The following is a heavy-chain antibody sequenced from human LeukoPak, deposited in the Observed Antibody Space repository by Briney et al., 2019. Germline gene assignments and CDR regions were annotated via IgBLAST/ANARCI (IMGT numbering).Heavy chain of an antibody. CDR3: AKGPNYFDS. CDR1: GFSFSNYW. CDR2: MNSDGSAT. V-gene: IGHV3-74*01. J-gene: IGHJ4*02. Sequence: PGGSLRLSCAASGFSFSNYWMHWVRQAPGKGLVWVTRMNSDGSATYYADSVQGRSTISRDNAKNTLYLQMNSLRAEDTAMYFCAKGPNYFDSWGQGTLVTVSS.